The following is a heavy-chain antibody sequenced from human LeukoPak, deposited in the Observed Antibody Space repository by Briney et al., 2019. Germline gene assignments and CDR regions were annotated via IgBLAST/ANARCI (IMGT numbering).Heavy chain of an antibody. Sequence: SETLSLTCAVYGGSFSGYYWSWIRQPPGKGLEWIGETNHSGSTNYNPSLKSRVTISVDTSKNQFSLKLSSVTAADTAVYYCARGVAVCSGGSCYPRGSEYFQHWGQGTLVTVSS. D-gene: IGHD2-15*01. CDR1: GGSFSGYY. CDR3: ARGVAVCSGGSCYPRGSEYFQH. CDR2: TNHSGST. V-gene: IGHV4-34*01. J-gene: IGHJ1*01.